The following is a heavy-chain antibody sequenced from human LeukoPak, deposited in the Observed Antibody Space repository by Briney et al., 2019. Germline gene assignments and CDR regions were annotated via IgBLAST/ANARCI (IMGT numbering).Heavy chain of an antibody. CDR3: AREVWFGEPLT. Sequence: SETLSLTCTVSGGSISGYYWSWIRQPPGKGLEWIGYIYYSGSTNYNPSLKSRVTISVDTSKNQFSLKVSSVTAADTAVYYCAREVWFGEPLTWGQGTLVTVSS. CDR1: GGSISGYY. J-gene: IGHJ5*02. D-gene: IGHD3-10*01. CDR2: IYYSGST. V-gene: IGHV4-59*01.